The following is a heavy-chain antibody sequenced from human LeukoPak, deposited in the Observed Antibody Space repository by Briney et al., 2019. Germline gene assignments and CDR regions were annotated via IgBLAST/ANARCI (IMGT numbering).Heavy chain of an antibody. CDR2: IYYSGST. J-gene: IGHJ6*02. D-gene: IGHD3-3*01. V-gene: IGHV4-39*01. Sequence: SETLSLTYTVSGGSISSSSYYWGWIRQPPGKGLEWIGSIYYSGSTYYNPSLKSRVTISVDTSKNQFSLKLSSVTAADTAVYYCARPHYDFWSGYSFGGMDVWGQGTTVTVSS. CDR1: GGSISSSSYY. CDR3: ARPHYDFWSGYSFGGMDV.